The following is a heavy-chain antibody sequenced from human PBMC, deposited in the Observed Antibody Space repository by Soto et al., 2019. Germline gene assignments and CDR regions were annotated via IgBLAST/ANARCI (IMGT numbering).Heavy chain of an antibody. V-gene: IGHV3-74*01. CDR1: GFTFSSYW. J-gene: IGHJ3*02. D-gene: IGHD3-9*01. CDR2: INSDGSST. Sequence: PGGSLRLSCAASGFTFSSYWMHWVRQAPGKGLVWVSRINSDGSSTSYADSVKGRFTISRDNAKNTLYLQMNSLRAEDTAVYYCATHVLRYFDWSPHDAFDIWGQGTMVTVSS. CDR3: ATHVLRYFDWSPHDAFDI.